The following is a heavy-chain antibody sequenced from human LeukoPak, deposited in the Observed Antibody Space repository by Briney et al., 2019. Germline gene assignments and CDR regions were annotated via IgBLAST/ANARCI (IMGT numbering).Heavy chain of an antibody. CDR3: ARDTAGVLRYFDWLNDGMDV. J-gene: IGHJ6*02. CDR1: GFTFSSYS. D-gene: IGHD3-9*01. V-gene: IGHV3-21*01. Sequence: GGSLRLSCAAPGFTFSSYSMNWVRQAPGKGLEWVSSISSSSSYIYYADSVKGRFTISRDNAKNSLYLQMNSLRAEDTAVYYCARDTAGVLRYFDWLNDGMDVWGQGTTVTVSS. CDR2: ISSSSSYI.